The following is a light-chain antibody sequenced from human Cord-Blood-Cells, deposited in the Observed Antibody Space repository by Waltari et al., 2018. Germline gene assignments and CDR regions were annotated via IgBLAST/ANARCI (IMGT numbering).Light chain of an antibody. CDR1: QSVSSSY. J-gene: IGKJ3*01. CDR2: GAS. CDR3: QQYGSSPFT. Sequence: EIVLTQSPGTLSLSPGERATLSCRDSQSVSSSYLAWYQQKPGQAPRLLIYGASSIATGIPDRFSGSGSGTDFTLTISRLEPEDFAVYYCQQYGSSPFTFGPGTKVDIK. V-gene: IGKV3-20*01.